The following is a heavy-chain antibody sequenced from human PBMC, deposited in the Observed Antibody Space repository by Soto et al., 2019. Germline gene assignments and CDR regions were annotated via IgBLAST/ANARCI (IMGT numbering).Heavy chain of an antibody. V-gene: IGHV3-30*18. CDR3: AKDFYGSHGMGPLDV. J-gene: IGHJ6*04. CDR1: GFTFSSYG. D-gene: IGHD1-1*01. CDR2: ISYDGSNK. Sequence: PGGSLRLSCAASGFTFSSYGMHWVRRAPGKGLEWVAVISYDGSNKYYADSVKGRFTISRDNSKNTLYLQMNSLRAEDTAVYYCAKDFYGSHGMGPLDVWGKGTTVTVSS.